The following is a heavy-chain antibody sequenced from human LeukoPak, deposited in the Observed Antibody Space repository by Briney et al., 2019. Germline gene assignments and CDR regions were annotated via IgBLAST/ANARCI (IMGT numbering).Heavy chain of an antibody. J-gene: IGHJ4*02. D-gene: IGHD4-17*01. V-gene: IGHV2-70*01. CDR1: GFSLSTSGMC. CDR3: ARIRDDYGDYYFDY. CDR2: IDWDDDK. Sequence: SGPTLVNPTQTLTLTCTFSGFSLSTSGMCVSWIRQPPGKALEWLALIDWDDDKYYSTSLKTRLTISKDTSKNQVVLTMTNMDPVDTAAYYCARIRDDYGDYYFDYRGQGTLVTVSS.